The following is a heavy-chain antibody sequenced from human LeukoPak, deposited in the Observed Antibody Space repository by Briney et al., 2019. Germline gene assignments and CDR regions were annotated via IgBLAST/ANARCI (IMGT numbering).Heavy chain of an antibody. CDR1: GYTFTGYY. V-gene: IGHV1-2*02. CDR3: ARDPGDSSGYGIDY. Sequence: ASVKVSCKASGYTFTGYYMHWVRQAPGQGLEWMGWINPNSGGTNYAQKFQGRVTMTRDTSISTAYMELSRLRSDDTAVYYCARDPGDSSGYGIDYWGQGTLVTVSS. D-gene: IGHD3-22*01. CDR2: INPNSGGT. J-gene: IGHJ4*02.